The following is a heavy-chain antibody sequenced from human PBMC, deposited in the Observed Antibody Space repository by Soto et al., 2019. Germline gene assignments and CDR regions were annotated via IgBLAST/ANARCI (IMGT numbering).Heavy chain of an antibody. Sequence: QVQLQESGPGLVKPSQTLSLTCTVSGGSISSGDYYWSWIRQPPGKGLEWIGYIYYSGSTYYNPSLKRRVTISVDTSQNQFSLKLSSVTAADTAVYYCARDRRYYYDSSGHTPDWFDPWGQGTLVTVSS. CDR2: IYYSGST. V-gene: IGHV4-30-4*01. CDR3: ARDRRYYYDSSGHTPDWFDP. CDR1: GGSISSGDYY. D-gene: IGHD3-22*01. J-gene: IGHJ5*02.